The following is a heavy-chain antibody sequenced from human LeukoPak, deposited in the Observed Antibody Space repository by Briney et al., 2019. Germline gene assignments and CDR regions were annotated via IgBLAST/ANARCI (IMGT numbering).Heavy chain of an antibody. CDR1: GASISRRSYY. V-gene: IGHV4-39*02. Sequence: SQTLSLTCTVSGASISRRSYYWGWIRQPPGKGPEWIGVIYYSGSSYYYPSLKSRVTISVDTSKNQYSLQLNSVTPEDTAVYYCARDRHCSSTSWYATPVDYGGEGTLVSVSS. D-gene: IGHD2-2*01. CDR2: IYYSGSS. CDR3: ARDRHCSSTSWYATPVDY. J-gene: IGHJ4*02.